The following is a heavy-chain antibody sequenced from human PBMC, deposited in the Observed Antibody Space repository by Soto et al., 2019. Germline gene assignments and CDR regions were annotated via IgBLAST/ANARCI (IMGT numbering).Heavy chain of an antibody. D-gene: IGHD4-17*01. J-gene: IGHJ3*02. V-gene: IGHV1-69*01. Sequence: QVHLEQSGAEVKKAGSSVKVACKAFGGSVNSHAISWVRQAPGQGLEWMGGIIPMFGTPTYAQKFQAGVTSSAGESTSTVYPDLSSLRSEDTAVYYCARSRNVAEFNDYGGNYHGFDICGQGTMVTVSS. CDR1: GGSVNSHA. CDR3: ARSRNVAEFNDYGGNYHGFDI. CDR2: IIPMFGTP.